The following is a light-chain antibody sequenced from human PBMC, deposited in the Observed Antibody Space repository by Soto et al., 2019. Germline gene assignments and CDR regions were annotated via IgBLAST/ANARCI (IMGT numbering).Light chain of an antibody. CDR3: SSYTSSSRYV. CDR1: SSDVGKYDR. J-gene: IGLJ1*01. CDR2: EVT. Sequence: QSVLTQPPSVSGSPGQSVTISCTGTSSDVGKYDRVSWHQQPPGTAPKLIIYEVTNRPSGVPARFSGSKSGNTASLTISGLQAEDEAEYYCSSYTSSSRYVFGTGTKVTVL. V-gene: IGLV2-18*02.